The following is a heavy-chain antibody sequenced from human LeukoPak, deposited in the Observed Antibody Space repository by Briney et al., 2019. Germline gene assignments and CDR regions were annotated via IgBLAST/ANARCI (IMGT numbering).Heavy chain of an antibody. CDR3: ARGGGNSSIVLDY. V-gene: IGHV4-59*01. CDR2: IYYSGST. CDR1: GGSISSYY. D-gene: IGHD4-23*01. J-gene: IGHJ4*02. Sequence: PSETLSLTCTVSGGSISSYYWSWIRQPPGKGLAGMGYIYYSGSTNYNPSLKSRVTISVDTFKNQFSLKLSSVTAADTAVYYCARGGGNSSIVLDYWGQGTLVTVSS.